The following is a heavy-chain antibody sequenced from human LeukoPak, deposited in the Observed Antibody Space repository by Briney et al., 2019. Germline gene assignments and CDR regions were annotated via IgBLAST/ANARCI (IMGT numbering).Heavy chain of an antibody. D-gene: IGHD3-22*01. Sequence: GGSLRLSCAASGFTFSSYGMHWVRQAPEKGLEWVAFIRYDGSNEYYADSVKGRFTISRDNSKNTLYLQMNSLRVEDTAVYYCAKASAGESGGYSDWYYDVWGRGTLVTVSS. J-gene: IGHJ2*01. CDR1: GFTFSSYG. CDR2: IRYDGSNE. CDR3: AKASAGESGGYSDWYYDV. V-gene: IGHV3-30*02.